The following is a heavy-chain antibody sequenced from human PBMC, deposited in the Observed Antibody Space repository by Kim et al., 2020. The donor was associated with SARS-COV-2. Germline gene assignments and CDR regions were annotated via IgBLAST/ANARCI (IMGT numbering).Heavy chain of an antibody. J-gene: IGHJ6*02. Sequence: SVKVSCKASGGTFSSYAISWVRQAPGQGLEWMGGIIPIFGTANYAQKFQGRVTITADESTSTAYMELSSLRSEDTAVYYCARDLGADDDTVVVPAAIPYYYYYXXDVWGQGXTVTVSS. CDR1: GGTFSSYA. D-gene: IGHD2-2*01. V-gene: IGHV1-69*13. CDR3: ARDLGADDDTVVVPAAIPYYYYYXXDV. CDR2: IIPIFGTA.